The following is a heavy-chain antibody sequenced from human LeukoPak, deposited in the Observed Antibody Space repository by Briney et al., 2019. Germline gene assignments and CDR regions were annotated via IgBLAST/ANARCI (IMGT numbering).Heavy chain of an antibody. CDR3: ARGARPYYYYGMDV. CDR1: GGTFSSYA. J-gene: IGHJ6*02. CDR2: IIPIFGTA. V-gene: IGHV1-69*13. Sequence: SVKVSCKASGGTFSSYAISWVRQAPGQGLEWMGGIIPIFGTANYAQKFQGRVTITADESTSTAYMELSSLRSEVTAVYYCARGARPYYYYGMDVWGQGTTVTVSS.